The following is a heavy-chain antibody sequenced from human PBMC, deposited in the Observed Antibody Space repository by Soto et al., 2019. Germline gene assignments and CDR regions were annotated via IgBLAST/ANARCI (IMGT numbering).Heavy chain of an antibody. Sequence: ASVKVSCKASGYTFTSYGISWVRQAPGQGLEWMGWISAYNGNTNYAQKLQGRVTMTADTSTSTAYMELRSLRSDDTAVYYCVSLPRDDYSNYFDYWGQGTLVTVSS. CDR2: ISAYNGNT. V-gene: IGHV1-18*01. CDR3: VSLPRDDYSNYFDY. D-gene: IGHD4-4*01. J-gene: IGHJ4*02. CDR1: GYTFTSYG.